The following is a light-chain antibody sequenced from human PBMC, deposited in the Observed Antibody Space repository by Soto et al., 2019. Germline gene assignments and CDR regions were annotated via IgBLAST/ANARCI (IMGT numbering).Light chain of an antibody. V-gene: IGLV2-11*01. J-gene: IGLJ1*01. CDR2: DVS. CDR1: SSDVGGYNY. Sequence: QSVLTQPRSVSGSPGQSVTISCTGTSSDVGGYNYVSWYQQHPGKAPKLMIYDVSKRPSGVPDRFSGSKSGNTASLTISGLQADDEADYYCCSYAGSYTHYVFGTGTKLTVL. CDR3: CSYAGSYTHYV.